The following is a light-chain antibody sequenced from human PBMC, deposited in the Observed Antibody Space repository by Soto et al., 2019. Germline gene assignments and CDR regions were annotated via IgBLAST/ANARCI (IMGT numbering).Light chain of an antibody. CDR2: GAS. CDR1: QSVSSSY. V-gene: IGKV3-20*01. J-gene: IGKJ2*01. Sequence: EIVLTQSPGTLSLSPGERATLSCRASQSVSSSYLAWYQQKPGQAPRLLIYGASSRATGIPERFSGSGSGTDFTLTISRLEPEDFAVYYCQQYGSSPEYTFGQGTKLEIK. CDR3: QQYGSSPEYT.